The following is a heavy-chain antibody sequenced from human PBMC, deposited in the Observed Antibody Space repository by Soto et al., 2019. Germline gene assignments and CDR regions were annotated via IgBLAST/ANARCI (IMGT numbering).Heavy chain of an antibody. CDR2: IYATGTT. D-gene: IGHD1-1*01. J-gene: IGHJ5*02. CDR3: VRDGTKTLRDWFDP. CDR1: GASISGFY. Sequence: SETLSLTCTVPGASISGFYWSWIRKSAGKGLEWIGRIYATGTTDYNPSLKSRVMMSVDTSKKQFSLKLRSVTAADTAVYYCVRDGTKTLRDWFDPWGQGISVTVS. V-gene: IGHV4-4*07.